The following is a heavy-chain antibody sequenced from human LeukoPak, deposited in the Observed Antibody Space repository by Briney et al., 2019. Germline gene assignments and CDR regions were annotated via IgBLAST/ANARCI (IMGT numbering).Heavy chain of an antibody. Sequence: ETLSLTCTVSGGSISSGLYYWSWIRQAPGKGLEWVSAISGSGGSTYYADSVKGRFTISRDNSKNTLYLQMSSLRAEDTAVYYCAKDQNYDFWSGYYGYGMDVWGQGTTVTVSS. CDR2: ISGSGGST. CDR3: AKDQNYDFWSGYYGYGMDV. CDR1: GGSISSGLYY. V-gene: IGHV3-23*01. D-gene: IGHD3-3*01. J-gene: IGHJ6*02.